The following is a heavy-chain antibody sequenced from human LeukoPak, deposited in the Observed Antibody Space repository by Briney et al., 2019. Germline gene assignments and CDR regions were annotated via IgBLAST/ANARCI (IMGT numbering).Heavy chain of an antibody. Sequence: GYIYYSGSTYYNPSLKSRVTISVDTSKNQFSLKLSSVTAADTAVYYCARDRVSDYYYGMDVWGQGTTVTVSS. V-gene: IGHV4-31*02. CDR3: ARDRVSDYYYGMDV. J-gene: IGHJ6*02. CDR2: IYYSGST. D-gene: IGHD5/OR15-5a*01.